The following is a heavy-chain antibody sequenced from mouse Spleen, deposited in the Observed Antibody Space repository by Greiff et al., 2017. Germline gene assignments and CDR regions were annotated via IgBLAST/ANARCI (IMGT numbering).Heavy chain of an antibody. CDR1: GYTFTDYN. CDR2: INPNNGGT. CDR3: ARSRGWPWFAY. D-gene: IGHD2-3*01. V-gene: IGHV1-22*01. Sequence: VQLKESGPELVKPGASVKMSCKASGYTFTDYNMHWVKQSHGKSLEWIGYINPNNGGTSYNQKFKGKATLTVNKSSSTAYMELRSLTSEDSAVYYCARSRGWPWFAYWGQGTLVTVSA. J-gene: IGHJ3*01.